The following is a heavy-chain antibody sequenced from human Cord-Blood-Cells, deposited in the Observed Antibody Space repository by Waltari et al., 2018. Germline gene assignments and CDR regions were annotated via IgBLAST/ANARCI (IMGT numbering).Heavy chain of an antibody. CDR3: ARGGVGYCSGGSCQYDAFDI. J-gene: IGHJ3*02. CDR2: IIPIFGTA. Sequence: QGLEWMGGIIPIFGTANYAQKLQGRVTITADESTSTAYMELSSLRSEDTAVYYCARGGVGYCSGGSCQYDAFDIWGQGTMVTVSS. V-gene: IGHV1-69*01. D-gene: IGHD2-15*01.